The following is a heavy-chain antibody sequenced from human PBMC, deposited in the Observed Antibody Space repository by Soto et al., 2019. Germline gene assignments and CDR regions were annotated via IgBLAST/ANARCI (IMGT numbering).Heavy chain of an antibody. J-gene: IGHJ4*02. CDR2: ISTNGGST. D-gene: IGHD3-22*01. V-gene: IGHV3-64D*06. CDR3: VKGEYYYDSSGYYPFDY. CDR1: GFTFSSYA. Sequence: GVSLRLSCSASGFTFSSYAMHWVRQAPGKGLEYVSSISTNGGSTHYADSVKGRFTISRDNSKNTQYLQMSSLRADDTAVYYCVKGEYYYDSSGYYPFDYWGQGTLVNVSS.